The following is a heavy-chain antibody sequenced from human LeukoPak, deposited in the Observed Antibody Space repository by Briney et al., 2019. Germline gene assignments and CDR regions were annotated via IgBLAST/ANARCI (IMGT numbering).Heavy chain of an antibody. Sequence: ASVKVSCKASGYIFTNHYMHWVRQAPGQGLEWMGWTHPNSDGTNYAQKFQGRVTTTRDTSTNTAYMELRSLRSDDTAIYYCARGGSTVFGVVNDWGQGTLVTVSS. J-gene: IGHJ4*02. CDR1: GYIFTNHY. V-gene: IGHV1-2*02. CDR3: ARGGSTVFGVVND. D-gene: IGHD3-3*01. CDR2: THPNSDGT.